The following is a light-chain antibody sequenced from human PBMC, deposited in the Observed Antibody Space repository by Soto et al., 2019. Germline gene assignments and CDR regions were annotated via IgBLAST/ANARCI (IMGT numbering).Light chain of an antibody. CDR1: QSLAGNY. V-gene: IGKV3-20*01. Sequence: EIVLVQSPGTLSLSPGERATLSCRASQSLAGNYLAWYQQKPGQAPGLLIDGASTRATGTPDRFSGSGSGTDFTLTISRLEPEDFAVYYCQQYGTSPPLTLGGGTKVEIK. CDR2: GAS. CDR3: QQYGTSPPLT. J-gene: IGKJ4*01.